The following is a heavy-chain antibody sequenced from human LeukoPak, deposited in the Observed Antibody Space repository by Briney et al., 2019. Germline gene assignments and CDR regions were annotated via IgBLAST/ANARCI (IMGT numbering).Heavy chain of an antibody. CDR2: INPNSGGT. Sequence: GASVKVSCKASGYTFTGYYMHWVRQAPGQGLEWMGWINPNSGGTNYAQKFQGRVTMTRDTSISTAYMELSRLRSDDTAVYYCARGTVVTPLAFDYWGQGTLVTVSS. D-gene: IGHD4-23*01. V-gene: IGHV1-2*02. J-gene: IGHJ4*02. CDR3: ARGTVVTPLAFDY. CDR1: GYTFTGYY.